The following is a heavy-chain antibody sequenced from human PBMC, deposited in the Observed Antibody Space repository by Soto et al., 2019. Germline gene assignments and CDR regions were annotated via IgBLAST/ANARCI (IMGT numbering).Heavy chain of an antibody. Sequence: QVQLQQWGAGLLKPSATLSLTCAVYGGSFSPYHWSWIRQAPGKGLEWIGEIDYRGNTNYLPSLRTRGAMSADTSKNQFSLNLNAGAVSDTAIYLCARSMNDHKIHHWGIDYWGQGTRVTVS. D-gene: IGHD7-27*01. CDR2: IDYRGNT. J-gene: IGHJ4*02. CDR3: ARSMNDHKIHHWGIDY. V-gene: IGHV4-34*02. CDR1: GGSFSPYH.